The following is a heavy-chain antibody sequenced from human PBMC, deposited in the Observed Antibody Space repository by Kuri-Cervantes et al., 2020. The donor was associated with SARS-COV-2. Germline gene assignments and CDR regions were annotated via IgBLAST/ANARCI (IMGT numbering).Heavy chain of an antibody. CDR1: GFTFSSYA. V-gene: IGHV3-48*03. D-gene: IGHD1-14*01. Sequence: GESLKISCAASGFTFSSYAMHWVRQAPGKGLEWVSYISSSGSTIYYADSVKGRFTISRDNAKNSLYLQMNSLRAEDTAVYYCAREFRTGLALDYWGQGTLVTVSS. CDR2: ISSSGSTI. CDR3: AREFRTGLALDY. J-gene: IGHJ4*02.